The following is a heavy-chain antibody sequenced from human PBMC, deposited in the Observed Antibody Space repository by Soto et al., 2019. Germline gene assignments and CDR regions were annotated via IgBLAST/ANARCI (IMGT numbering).Heavy chain of an antibody. CDR2: ISYDGSNK. J-gene: IGHJ2*01. Sequence: QVQLVESGGGVVQPGRSLRLSCAASGFTFSSYAMHWVRQAPGKGLEWVAVISYDGSNKYYADSVKSRFTISRDNSKNKLYLHMNRMRTEDTAVYYCARPLWRDDYNWGYFDLWGRGTLVTASS. V-gene: IGHV3-30-3*01. CDR3: ARPLWRDDYNWGYFDL. D-gene: IGHD4-4*01. CDR1: GFTFSSYA.